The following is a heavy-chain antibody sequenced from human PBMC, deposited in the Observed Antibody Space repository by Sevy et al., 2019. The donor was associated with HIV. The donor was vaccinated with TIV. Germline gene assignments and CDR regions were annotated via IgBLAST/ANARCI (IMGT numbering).Heavy chain of an antibody. CDR3: ARDHHIAVAGTDAFDI. D-gene: IGHD6-13*01. CDR1: GFTFSSYS. CDR2: ISSSSSTI. Sequence: GGSLRLSCAASGFTFSSYSMNWVRQAPGKGLEWVSYISSSSSTIYYADSVKSRFTISRDNAKNSLYLKMNSLRDKDTAVYYCARDHHIAVAGTDAFDIWGQGTMVTVSS. V-gene: IGHV3-48*02. J-gene: IGHJ3*02.